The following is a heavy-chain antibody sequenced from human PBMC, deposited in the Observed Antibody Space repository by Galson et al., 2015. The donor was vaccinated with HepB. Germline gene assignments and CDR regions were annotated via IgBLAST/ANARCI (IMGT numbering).Heavy chain of an antibody. V-gene: IGHV3-11*06. CDR1: RFTFSDYY. D-gene: IGHD4-17*01. J-gene: IGHJ4*02. CDR2: ISGGATYT. Sequence: SLRLSCAASRFTFSDYYMTWIRQAPGKGLEWLSYISGGATYTNYADSVKGRFTISRDTAKNSLYLHMRSLRDDDTAVYYCERVAHSDYGDHAHFDYWGQGTLVTVSS. CDR3: ERVAHSDYGDHAHFDY.